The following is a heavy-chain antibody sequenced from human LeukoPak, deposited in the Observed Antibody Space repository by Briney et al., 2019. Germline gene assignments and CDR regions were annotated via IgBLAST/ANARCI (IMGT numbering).Heavy chain of an antibody. J-gene: IGHJ4*02. V-gene: IGHV4-34*01. CDR1: GGSFSGYY. CDR2: INHSGST. Sequence: SETLSLTCAVYGGSFSGYYWSWIRQPPGKGLEWIGEINHSGSTNYNPSLKSRVTISVDTSKNQFSLKLSSVTAADTAVYYCARVSFSSGWYLPRPYYFDYWGQGTLVTVSS. D-gene: IGHD6-19*01. CDR3: ARVSFSSGWYLPRPYYFDY.